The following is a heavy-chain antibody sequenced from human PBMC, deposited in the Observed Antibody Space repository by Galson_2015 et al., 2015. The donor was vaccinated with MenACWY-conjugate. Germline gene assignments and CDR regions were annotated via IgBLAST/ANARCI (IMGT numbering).Heavy chain of an antibody. CDR2: IYYSGST. Sequence: ETLSLTCTVSGGSISSYYWSWIRQPPGKGLEWIGYIYYSGSTNYNPSLKSRVTISVDTSKNQFSLKLSSVTAADTAVYYCARDRKGYSSSWVYWGQGTLVTVSS. CDR3: ARDRKGYSSSWVY. J-gene: IGHJ4*02. CDR1: GGSISSYY. D-gene: IGHD6-13*01. V-gene: IGHV4-59*01.